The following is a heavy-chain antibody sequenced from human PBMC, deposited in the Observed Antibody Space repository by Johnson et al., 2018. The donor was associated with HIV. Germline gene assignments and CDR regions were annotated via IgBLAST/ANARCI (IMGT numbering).Heavy chain of an antibody. CDR2: IRYDGSNK. V-gene: IGHV3-30*02. CDR3: ATISVIPSCVNDAFDI. CDR1: GFTFSSYG. D-gene: IGHD3-16*02. Sequence: QVQLVESGGGVVQPGGSLRLSCAASGFTFSSYGMHWVRQAPGKGLEWVAFIRYDGSNKYYEDSVKGRFTISRDNSKNTLYLQMNSLRAEDTAVYYCATISVIPSCVNDAFDIWGQGTRVTVSS. J-gene: IGHJ3*02.